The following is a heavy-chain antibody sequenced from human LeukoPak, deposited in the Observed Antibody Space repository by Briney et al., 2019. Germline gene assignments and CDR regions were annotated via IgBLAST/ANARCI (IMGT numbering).Heavy chain of an antibody. CDR2: IYYSGST. CDR1: GGSISSGSYY. Sequence: PSETLSLTCTVSGGSISSGSYYWDWIRQPPGKGLEWIGSIYYSGSTYYNPSLKSRVTISVDTSKNQFSLKLSSVTAADTAVYYCAARADYYDSSGSFDYWGQGTLVTVSS. V-gene: IGHV4-39*01. D-gene: IGHD3-22*01. CDR3: AARADYYDSSGSFDY. J-gene: IGHJ4*02.